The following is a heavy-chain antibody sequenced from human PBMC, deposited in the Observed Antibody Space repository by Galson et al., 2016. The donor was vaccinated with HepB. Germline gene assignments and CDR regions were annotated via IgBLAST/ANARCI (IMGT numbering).Heavy chain of an antibody. J-gene: IGHJ4*02. V-gene: IGHV6-1*01. CDR2: TYYRSKWYN. CDR1: WDSVSSNSAA. Sequence: CAISWDSVSSNSAAWNWIRQSPSRGLEWLGRTYYRSKWYNDYVVSVKRRITINPDTSKNQFSLQLNSVTPEATAVYYCARVDLYSGSYGLWGQGTLVTVSS. CDR3: ARVDLYSGSYGL. D-gene: IGHD1-26*01.